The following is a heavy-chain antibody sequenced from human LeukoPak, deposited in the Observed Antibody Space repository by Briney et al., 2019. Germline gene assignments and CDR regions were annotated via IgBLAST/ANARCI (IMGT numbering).Heavy chain of an antibody. J-gene: IGHJ4*02. Sequence: SPSETLSLTCTVSGGSMSGYYWTWIRQPPGKGLEWIAYIYYTGSTNYNPSLESRVTISVDTSKNQFSLRLNSMATADTAVYYCARLRGNYFPDFWGQGTLVTVSS. D-gene: IGHD2/OR15-2a*01. V-gene: IGHV4-59*01. CDR3: ARLRGNYFPDF. CDR2: IYYTGST. CDR1: GGSMSGYY.